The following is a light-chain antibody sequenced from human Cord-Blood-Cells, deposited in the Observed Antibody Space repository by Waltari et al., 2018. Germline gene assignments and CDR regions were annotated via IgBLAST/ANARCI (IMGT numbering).Light chain of an antibody. CDR2: GAS. CDR3: QHDNNWPYT. CDR1: RSVSSN. J-gene: IGKJ2*01. Sequence: EIVLTQYRATVSLYQVHRATPSCRSSRSVSSNLAWYQQKPGQAPRLLIYGASTRATVIPARFSGSASGKEFTLTISSLQSEDFAVYYCQHDNNWPYTFGQGTKLEIK. V-gene: IGKV3-15*01.